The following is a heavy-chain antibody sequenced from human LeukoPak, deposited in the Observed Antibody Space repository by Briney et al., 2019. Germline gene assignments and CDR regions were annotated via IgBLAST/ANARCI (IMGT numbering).Heavy chain of an antibody. Sequence: GGSLRLACAASGFTFSTYAMSWVRQAPAKGLEWVSTIGGGGPTTDYADSVKDRFTISRDNSKNTLYLQMNSLRAEDTAVYFCARGFLGGTDQYFDSWGQGTLVTVSS. V-gene: IGHV3-23*01. D-gene: IGHD6-19*01. CDR3: ARGFLGGTDQYFDS. CDR1: GFTFSTYA. CDR2: IGGGGPTT. J-gene: IGHJ4*02.